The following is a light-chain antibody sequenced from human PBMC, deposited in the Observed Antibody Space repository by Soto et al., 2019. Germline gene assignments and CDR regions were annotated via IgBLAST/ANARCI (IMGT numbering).Light chain of an antibody. CDR2: WAS. Sequence: DVVMTQSPASLPVSLGERATIDVESSRVVLSNNNNYLAWFQQKPGQPPRLFIYWASTRGSGVPDRFSGSGSGTDFTLTISNVEAEDVAIYYCQQYHSDPITFGQGTRLEIK. CDR1: RVVLSNNNNY. CDR3: QQYHSDPIT. V-gene: IGKV4-1*01. J-gene: IGKJ5*01.